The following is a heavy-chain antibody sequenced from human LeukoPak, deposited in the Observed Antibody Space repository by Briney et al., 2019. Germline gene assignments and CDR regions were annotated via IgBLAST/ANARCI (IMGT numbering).Heavy chain of an antibody. CDR2: INPNSGGT. CDR1: GFIFSNYA. CDR3: ARGSQRYFDWLLSVDYYGMDV. V-gene: IGHV1-2*02. J-gene: IGHJ6*02. Sequence: PGGSLRLSCAASGFIFSNYAMHWVRQAPGQGLEWMGWINPNSGGTNYAQKFQGRVTMTRDTSISTAYMELSRLRSDDTAVYYCARGSQRYFDWLLSVDYYGMDVWGQGTTVTVSS. D-gene: IGHD3-9*01.